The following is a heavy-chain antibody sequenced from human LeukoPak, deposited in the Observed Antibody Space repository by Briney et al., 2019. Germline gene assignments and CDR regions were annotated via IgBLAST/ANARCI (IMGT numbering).Heavy chain of an antibody. Sequence: PGGSLRLSCAASGLTFSGSAMSWVRQAPGKGLEWVSLISGSGNSTYYADSVTGRFTISRDNSKNTLYLQMNSLRAEDTAVYYCAKVLVLVSANRYYFDYWGQGTLVTVSS. V-gene: IGHV3-23*01. CDR2: ISGSGNST. CDR1: GLTFSGSA. D-gene: IGHD2-15*01. J-gene: IGHJ4*02. CDR3: AKVLVLVSANRYYFDY.